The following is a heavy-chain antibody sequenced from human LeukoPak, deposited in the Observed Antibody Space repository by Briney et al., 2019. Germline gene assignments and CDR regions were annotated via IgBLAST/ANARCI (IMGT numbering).Heavy chain of an antibody. Sequence: ASVKVSCKASGYTFTSYDINWVRQATGQGLEWMGWMNPNSGNTGYAQKFRGRVTMTRNTSISTAYMELSSLRSEDTAVYYCARLYYDFWSGYYRFDPWGQGTLVTVSS. CDR3: ARLYYDFWSGYYRFDP. CDR2: MNPNSGNT. CDR1: GYTFTSYD. D-gene: IGHD3-3*01. V-gene: IGHV1-8*01. J-gene: IGHJ5*02.